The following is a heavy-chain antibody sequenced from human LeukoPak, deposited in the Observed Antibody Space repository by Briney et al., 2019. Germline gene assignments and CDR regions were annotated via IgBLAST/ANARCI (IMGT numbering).Heavy chain of an antibody. V-gene: IGHV1-69*05. CDR3: ARGISPRNKGAFDY. Sequence: GASVKVSCKASGYTFTSYAISWVRQAPGQGLEWMGRIIPIFGTANYAQKFQGRVTITTDESTSTAYMELSSLRSEDTAVYYCARGISPRNKGAFDYWGQGTLVTVSS. D-gene: IGHD1/OR15-1a*01. CDR1: GYTFTSYA. J-gene: IGHJ4*02. CDR2: IIPIFGTA.